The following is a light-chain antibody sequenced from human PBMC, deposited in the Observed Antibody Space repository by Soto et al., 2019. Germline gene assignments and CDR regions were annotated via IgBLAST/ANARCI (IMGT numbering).Light chain of an antibody. V-gene: IGKV1-5*01. J-gene: IGKJ1*01. CDR2: HAS. Sequence: DIQMTQSPPTLSASTGYTVTVDRRASQGISNGLAWYQQKPGKATKLRILHASSLEIGVPSRFSGSGSGTEFTLTISSMQSTDFATYYCQQSRSYPTFGQGTKVYIK. CDR3: QQSRSYPT. CDR1: QGISNG.